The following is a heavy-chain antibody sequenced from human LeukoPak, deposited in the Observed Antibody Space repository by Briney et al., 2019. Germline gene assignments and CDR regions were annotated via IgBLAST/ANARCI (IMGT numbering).Heavy chain of an antibody. CDR3: AKVGPDYDILTGYFDY. V-gene: IGHV3-23*01. CDR1: GFTFSSYA. CDR2: ISGSGGST. Sequence: GGSLRLSCAASGFTFSSYAMSWVRQAPGKGLEWVSAISGSGGSTYYADSVKGRFTISRDNSKNTLYLQMNSPRAEDTAVYYCAKVGPDYDILTGYFDYWGQGTLVTVSS. J-gene: IGHJ4*02. D-gene: IGHD3-9*01.